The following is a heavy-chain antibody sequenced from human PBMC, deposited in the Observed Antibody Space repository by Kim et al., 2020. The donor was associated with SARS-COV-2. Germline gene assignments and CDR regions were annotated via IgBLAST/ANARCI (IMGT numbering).Heavy chain of an antibody. Sequence: ASVKVSCKVSGYTLTELSMHWVRQAPGKGLEWMGGFDPEDGETIYAQKFQGRVTMTEDTSTDTAYMELSSLRSEDTAVYYCATDRVVPAAIPPAGYYYYGMDVWGQGNTVTVSS. CDR3: ATDRVVPAAIPPAGYYYYGMDV. J-gene: IGHJ6*02. CDR2: FDPEDGET. D-gene: IGHD2-2*02. V-gene: IGHV1-24*01. CDR1: GYTLTELS.